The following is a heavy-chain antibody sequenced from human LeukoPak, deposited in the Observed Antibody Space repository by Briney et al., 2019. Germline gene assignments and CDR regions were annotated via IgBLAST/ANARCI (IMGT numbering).Heavy chain of an antibody. J-gene: IGHJ4*02. CDR1: GFTVNSNY. Sequence: PGGSLRLSCAASGFTVNSNYLSWVRRAPGKGLEWVSAIGDSGDSTYYADSVKGRFTISRDTSKNTLYLQMNSLRAEDTAVYYCARDSPVCSYWGQGTLVTVSS. D-gene: IGHD3-10*02. CDR2: IGDSGDST. CDR3: ARDSPVCSY. V-gene: IGHV3-23*01.